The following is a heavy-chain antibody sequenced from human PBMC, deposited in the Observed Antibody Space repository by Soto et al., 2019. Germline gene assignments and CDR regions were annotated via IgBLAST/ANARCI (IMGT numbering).Heavy chain of an antibody. CDR3: ARDLGVAVAGTDYGMDV. D-gene: IGHD6-19*01. CDR2: IIPILGIA. J-gene: IGHJ6*02. V-gene: IGHV1-69*08. Sequence: QVQLVQSGAEVEKPGSSVKVSCKASGGTFSSYTISWVRQAPGQGLEWMGRIIPILGIANYAQKFQGRVTITADKSTSTAYMELSSLRSEDTAVYYCARDLGVAVAGTDYGMDVWGQGTTVTVSS. CDR1: GGTFSSYT.